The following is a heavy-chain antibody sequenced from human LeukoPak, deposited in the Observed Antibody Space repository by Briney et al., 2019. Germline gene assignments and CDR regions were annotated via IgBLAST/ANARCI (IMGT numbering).Heavy chain of an antibody. Sequence: ASVKVSCKASGYTFTSYGISWVRQAPGQGLEWMGWISAYNGNTNYAQKLQDRVTMTTDTSTSTAYMELRSLRSDDTAVYYCARGSGRFLEWLEYYYYGMDVWGQGTTVTVSS. J-gene: IGHJ6*02. CDR3: ARGSGRFLEWLEYYYYGMDV. CDR1: GYTFTSYG. CDR2: ISAYNGNT. D-gene: IGHD3-3*01. V-gene: IGHV1-18*01.